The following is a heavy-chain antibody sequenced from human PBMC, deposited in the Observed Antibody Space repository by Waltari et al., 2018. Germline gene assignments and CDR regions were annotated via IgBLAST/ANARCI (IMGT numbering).Heavy chain of an antibody. D-gene: IGHD6-6*01. J-gene: IGHJ6*02. CDR3: ATERAAQGYGMDV. CDR2: ISHSGSP. V-gene: IGHV4-34*01. Sequence: QVQLQQWGAGLLKPSETLSLTCAVYGGSFSGYYWSWIRQPPGKGLEWIGEISHSGSPNNNPSLKSRVTISVDTSKNQFSLKLSSVTAADTAVYYCATERAAQGYGMDVWGQGTTVTVSS. CDR1: GGSFSGYY.